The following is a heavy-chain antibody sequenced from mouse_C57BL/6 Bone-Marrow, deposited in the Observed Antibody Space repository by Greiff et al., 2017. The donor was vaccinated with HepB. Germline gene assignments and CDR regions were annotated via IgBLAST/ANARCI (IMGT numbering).Heavy chain of an antibody. Sequence: VQLKQSGAELVRPGASVKLSCTASGFNIKDYYMHWVKQRPEQGLEWIGRIDPEDGDTEYAPKFQGKATMTADTSSNTAYLQLSSLTSEDTAVYYCTTIYYYGSSFLDFDVWGTGTTVTVSS. D-gene: IGHD1-1*01. CDR1: GFNIKDYY. V-gene: IGHV14-1*01. J-gene: IGHJ1*03. CDR3: TTIYYYGSSFLDFDV. CDR2: IDPEDGDT.